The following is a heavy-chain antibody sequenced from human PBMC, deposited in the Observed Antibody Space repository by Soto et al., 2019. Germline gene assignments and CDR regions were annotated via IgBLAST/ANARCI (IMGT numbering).Heavy chain of an antibody. D-gene: IGHD5-12*01. Sequence: PSETLSLTCAVSGYSISSGYYWGWLRQPPGKGLEWIGSIYHGGSTYHNPSLNSRVTLSIDMTNNHVSLILNSVTAADTAVYYCATWHLREHAYDIWGRGTMVTVSS. V-gene: IGHV4-38-2*01. CDR3: ATWHLREHAYDI. CDR2: IYHGGST. CDR1: GYSISSGYY. J-gene: IGHJ3*02.